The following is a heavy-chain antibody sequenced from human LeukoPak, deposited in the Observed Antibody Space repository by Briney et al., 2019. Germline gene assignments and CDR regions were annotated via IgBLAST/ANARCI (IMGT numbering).Heavy chain of an antibody. V-gene: IGHV4-34*01. J-gene: IGHJ2*01. CDR1: GGSFSGYY. CDR2: INHSGST. Sequence: SETLSLTCAVYGGSFSGYYWSWIRQPPGKGLEWIGEINHSGSTNYNPSLKSRVTISVDTSKNQFSLKLSSVTAADTAVYYCAGSVVTVKYFDLWGRGTLVTVSS. CDR3: AGSVVTVKYFDL. D-gene: IGHD4-23*01.